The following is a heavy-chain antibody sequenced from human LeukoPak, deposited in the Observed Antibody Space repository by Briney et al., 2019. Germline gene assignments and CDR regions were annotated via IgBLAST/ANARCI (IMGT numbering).Heavy chain of an antibody. D-gene: IGHD6-13*01. V-gene: IGHV4-61*05. J-gene: IGHJ3*02. CDR1: GDSISSSSYY. Sequence: SETLSLTCTVSGDSISSSSYYWGWIRQPPGKGLEWIGRIYTSGSTNYNPSLKIRVTMSVDTSKNQVSLKLSSVTAADTAVYYCARAGPGIAAAGTRGGAFDIWGQGTMVTVSS. CDR2: IYTSGST. CDR3: ARAGPGIAAAGTRGGAFDI.